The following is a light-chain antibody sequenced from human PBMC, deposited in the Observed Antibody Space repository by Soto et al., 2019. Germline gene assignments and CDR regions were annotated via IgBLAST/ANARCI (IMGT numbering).Light chain of an antibody. CDR3: TSGTNSTTMI. CDR1: SSDIGADNF. J-gene: IGLJ2*01. V-gene: IGLV2-14*03. CDR2: DVN. Sequence: QSVLTQPASVSGSPGQSITISCTGTSSDIGADNFVSWYQQHPGKAPKLMLYDVNIRPSGVSNRFSGSKSGNTASLTISGLQAEDEADYYCTSGTNSTTMIFGGGTKLTVL.